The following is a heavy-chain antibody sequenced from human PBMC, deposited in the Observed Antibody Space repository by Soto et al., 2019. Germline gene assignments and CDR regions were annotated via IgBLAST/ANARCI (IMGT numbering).Heavy chain of an antibody. J-gene: IGHJ4*02. Sequence: SQSLSLTCGIPGDSLSSNTAAWSWIRQSPSRGLEWLGRTYYRSKWYYDYAASVTSRMTINPDTSKNQFSLQLNSVTPEDTAVYYCARGSYTSTWYWGQGTLVTVSS. V-gene: IGHV6-1*01. D-gene: IGHD6-13*01. CDR2: TYYRSKWYY. CDR3: ARGSYTSTWY. CDR1: GDSLSSNTAA.